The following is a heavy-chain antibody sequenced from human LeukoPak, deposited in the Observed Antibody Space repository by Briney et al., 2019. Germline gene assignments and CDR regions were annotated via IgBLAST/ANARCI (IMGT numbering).Heavy chain of an antibody. Sequence: PSETLSLTCTVSGGSISSYYWSWIRQPPGKGLEWIGYIYYSGSTNYNPSLKSRVTISVDTSKNQFSLKLSSVTAADTAVYYCARDYGASRNGYFDYWGQGTLVTV. CDR1: GGSISSYY. V-gene: IGHV4-59*08. CDR2: IYYSGST. D-gene: IGHD4/OR15-4a*01. J-gene: IGHJ4*02. CDR3: ARDYGASRNGYFDY.